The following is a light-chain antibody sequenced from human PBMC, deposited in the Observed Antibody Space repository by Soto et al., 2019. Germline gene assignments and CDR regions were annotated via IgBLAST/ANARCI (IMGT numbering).Light chain of an antibody. CDR2: GAS. CDR3: QQYGSSPPCT. V-gene: IGKV3-20*01. CDR1: QSVSSSY. J-gene: IGKJ2*02. Sequence: EIVLTQSPGTLSLSPGERATLSCRASQSVSSSYLAWYQQKPGQAPRLLIYGASSRATGIPDRFSGSGSGTDFTLTISRLEPEDFAVYYCQQYGSSPPCTFGQATKLEIK.